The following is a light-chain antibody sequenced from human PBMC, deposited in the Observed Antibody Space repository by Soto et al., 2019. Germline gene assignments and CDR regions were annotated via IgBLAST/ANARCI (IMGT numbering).Light chain of an antibody. Sequence: QSVLTQSPSASGTPGQRVTISCSGSASTIGRNYVYWYQQLPGTAPKLLIYRNSQRPSGVPDRFSGSKSGTSASLAINGLRSEDEADYYCAAWDDNLSGFYVFGDGTKLTVL. V-gene: IGLV1-47*01. CDR2: RNS. J-gene: IGLJ1*01. CDR1: ASTIGRNY. CDR3: AAWDDNLSGFYV.